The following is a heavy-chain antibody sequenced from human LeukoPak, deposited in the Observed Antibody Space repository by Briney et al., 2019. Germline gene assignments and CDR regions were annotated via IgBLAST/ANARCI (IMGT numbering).Heavy chain of an antibody. Sequence: GGSLRLSCAASGFTFSTYWMHWVRQAPGKGLVWVSRITRDGSSTIYADSVKGRFTISRDNAKNTLYLQMNSLRAEDTAVYYCARDYSLRWLTNWGQGTLVTVSS. D-gene: IGHD2-21*01. CDR1: GFTFSTYW. J-gene: IGHJ4*02. V-gene: IGHV3-74*01. CDR2: ITRDGSST. CDR3: ARDYSLRWLTN.